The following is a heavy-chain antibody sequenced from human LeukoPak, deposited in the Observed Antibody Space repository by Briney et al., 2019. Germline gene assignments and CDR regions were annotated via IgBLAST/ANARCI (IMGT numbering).Heavy chain of an antibody. CDR1: GFTFSAFG. V-gene: IGHV3-23*01. CDR3: ARGGWLGKPQRVDY. J-gene: IGHJ4*02. Sequence: GGSLRLSCAASGFTFSAFGMNWVRQAPGKGLEWVSTITKSGDSTYYVGSVKGRFTISRDNSKNTLYLQMNSLRAEDTAVYYCARGGWLGKPQRVDYWGQGTLVTVSS. CDR2: ITKSGDST. D-gene: IGHD6-19*01.